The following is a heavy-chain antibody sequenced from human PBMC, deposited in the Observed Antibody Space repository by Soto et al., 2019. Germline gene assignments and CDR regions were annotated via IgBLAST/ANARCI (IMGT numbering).Heavy chain of an antibody. CDR1: GYTFTSYG. CDR2: ISAYNGNT. V-gene: IGHV1-18*04. Sequence: ASVKVSCKASGYTFTSYGISWVRQAPGQGLEWMGWISAYNGNTNYAQKPQGRVTMTTDTSTSTAYMELRSLRSDDTAVYYCARVGCSSTSCPNYYYGMDVWGQGTTVTVSS. D-gene: IGHD2-2*01. CDR3: ARVGCSSTSCPNYYYGMDV. J-gene: IGHJ6*02.